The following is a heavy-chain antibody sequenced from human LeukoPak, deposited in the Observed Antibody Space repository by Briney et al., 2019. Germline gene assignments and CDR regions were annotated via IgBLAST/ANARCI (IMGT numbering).Heavy chain of an antibody. D-gene: IGHD1-26*01. V-gene: IGHV3-23*01. CDR2: ITDSGDGT. CDR3: AKDSPVATR. Sequence: GGSLRLSCAASGFTFSSSAMSWVRQAPGRGLEWVSSITDSGDGTYYADSVKGRFTISRDDSKNTLYLQMNSLRAEDTAVYYCAKDSPVATRWGQGTLVTVSS. CDR1: GFTFSSSA. J-gene: IGHJ4*02.